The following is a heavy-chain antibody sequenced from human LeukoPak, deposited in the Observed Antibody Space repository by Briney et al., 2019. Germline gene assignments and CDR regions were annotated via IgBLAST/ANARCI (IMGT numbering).Heavy chain of an antibody. CDR3: ARERTLGYCSSTSCYSNWYFDL. CDR1: GGSFSGYY. V-gene: IGHV4-34*01. Sequence: SETLSLTCAVYGGSFSGYYWSWIRQPPGKGLEWIGEINHSGSTNYNPSLKSRVTISVDTSKNQFSLKLSSVTAADTAVYYCARERTLGYCSSTSCYSNWYFDLWGRGTLVTVSS. D-gene: IGHD2-2*01. J-gene: IGHJ2*01. CDR2: INHSGST.